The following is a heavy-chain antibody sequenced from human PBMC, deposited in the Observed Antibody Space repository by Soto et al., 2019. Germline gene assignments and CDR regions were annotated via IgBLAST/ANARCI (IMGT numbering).Heavy chain of an antibody. V-gene: IGHV1-3*01. J-gene: IGHJ3*02. Sequence: ASVKVSCKASGYTFTSYAMHWVRQAPGQRLEWMGWINAGNGNTKYSQKFQGRVTITRDTSASTAYMELRSLRSDDTAVYYCARDAGDYGWHDAFDIWGQGTMVTVSS. D-gene: IGHD4-17*01. CDR1: GYTFTSYA. CDR2: INAGNGNT. CDR3: ARDAGDYGWHDAFDI.